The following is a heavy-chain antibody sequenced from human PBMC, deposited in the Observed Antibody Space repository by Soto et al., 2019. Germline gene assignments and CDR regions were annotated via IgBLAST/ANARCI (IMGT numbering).Heavy chain of an antibody. CDR1: GFTFSSYW. CDR3: ARVEQEYYDFWSGYSWFDP. J-gene: IGHJ5*02. D-gene: IGHD3-3*01. V-gene: IGHV3-7*01. Sequence: EVQLVESGGGLVQPGGSLRLSCAASGFTFSSYWMSWVRQAPGKGLEWVANIKQDGSEKYYVDSVKGRFTISRDNAKNSLHLQMNSLRAEDTAVYYCARVEQEYYDFWSGYSWFDPWGQGTLVTVSS. CDR2: IKQDGSEK.